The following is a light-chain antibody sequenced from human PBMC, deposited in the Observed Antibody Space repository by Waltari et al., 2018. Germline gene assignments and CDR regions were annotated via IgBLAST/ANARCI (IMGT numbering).Light chain of an antibody. CDR1: SSNIGTNT. Sequence: QSVLTQPPSASGTPGQRVTISCSGSSSNIGTNTINWYHHLPGTAPRLLIYDNNQRQSGVPDRFSGSKSGTSASLAISGLQSEDEADYFCAAWDDSLNGPVFGGGTKLTVL. V-gene: IGLV1-44*01. CDR2: DNN. J-gene: IGLJ2*01. CDR3: AAWDDSLNGPV.